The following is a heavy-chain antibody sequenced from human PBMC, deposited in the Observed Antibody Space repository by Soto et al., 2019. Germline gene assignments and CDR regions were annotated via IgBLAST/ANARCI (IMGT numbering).Heavy chain of an antibody. D-gene: IGHD3-3*01. CDR1: GGNFNSHA. V-gene: IGHV1-69*06. CDR2: FIPVLGTA. CDR3: ARGAFGGGYYANFDH. J-gene: IGHJ4*02. Sequence: QVQLVQSGAEVKKPGSSVKVSCKASGGNFNSHAINWVRQAPGQGLEWMGGFIPVLGTANYAQKFQGRVTITADRSKTTAYMELTSLISEDTAVYCCARGAFGGGYYANFDHWGQGTLVTVSS.